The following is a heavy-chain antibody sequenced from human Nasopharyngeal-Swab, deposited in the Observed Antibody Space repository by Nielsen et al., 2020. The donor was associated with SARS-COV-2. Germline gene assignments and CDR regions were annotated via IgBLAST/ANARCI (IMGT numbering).Heavy chain of an antibody. Sequence: SLKISCAASGFTFDDYAMHWVRQAPGKGLEWVSGISWNSGSIGYADSVKGRFTISRDNAKNSLYLQMNSLRAEDMDLYYCAKDIGYSSPQGMDVWGQGTTVTVSS. CDR2: ISWNSGSI. CDR3: AKDIGYSSPQGMDV. V-gene: IGHV3-9*03. D-gene: IGHD6-13*01. J-gene: IGHJ6*02. CDR1: GFTFDDYA.